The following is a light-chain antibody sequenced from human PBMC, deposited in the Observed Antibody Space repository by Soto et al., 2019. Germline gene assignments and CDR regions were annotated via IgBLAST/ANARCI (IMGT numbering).Light chain of an antibody. CDR3: SSYTSTSTGV. J-gene: IGLJ1*01. CDR2: DVS. Sequence: QSALTQPASVSGSPGQSITISCTGTSSDVGGYNFVSWYQHPPGKAPKLMIYDVSDRPSGVSNRFSGSKSGNTASLTISGLQAEDEADYYCSSYTSTSTGVFGTGTKLPS. CDR1: SSDVGGYNF. V-gene: IGLV2-14*03.